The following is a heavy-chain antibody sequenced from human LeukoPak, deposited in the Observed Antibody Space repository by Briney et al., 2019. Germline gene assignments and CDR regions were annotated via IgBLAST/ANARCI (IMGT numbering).Heavy chain of an antibody. Sequence: SETLSLTCTASGGSVSSGSYYWSWIRQPPGKGLEWIGYIYYSGSTNYNPSLKSRVTISVDTSKNQVSLKLSSVTAADTAVYYCARAVAANNWFDPWGQGTLVTVSS. CDR3: ARAVAANNWFDP. V-gene: IGHV4-61*01. D-gene: IGHD6-19*01. CDR1: GGSVSSGSYY. J-gene: IGHJ5*02. CDR2: IYYSGST.